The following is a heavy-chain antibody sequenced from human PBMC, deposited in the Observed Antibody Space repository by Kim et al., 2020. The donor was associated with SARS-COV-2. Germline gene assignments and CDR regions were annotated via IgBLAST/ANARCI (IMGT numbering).Heavy chain of an antibody. Sequence: AHKFQGRGTITADKSTSTAYMELSSLRSEDTAVYYCARDWIQLWTNWFDPWGQGTLVTVSS. J-gene: IGHJ5*02. V-gene: IGHV1-69*04. D-gene: IGHD5-18*01. CDR3: ARDWIQLWTNWFDP.